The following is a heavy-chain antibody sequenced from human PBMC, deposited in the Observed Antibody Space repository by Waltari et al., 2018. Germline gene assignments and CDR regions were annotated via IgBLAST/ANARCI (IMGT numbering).Heavy chain of an antibody. D-gene: IGHD3-10*01. CDR3: ARDYFGSGSNYFFDY. J-gene: IGHJ4*02. Sequence: QVQLAQSGGEVKKPGASVTVSSKASGYTFMRYGITWVRQAPGQGLEWMGWISPNNGNTNYAQKILGRVTMTADTSTSTAYMELRSLRSDDTAVYYCARDYFGSGSNYFFDYWGQGTLVTVSS. V-gene: IGHV1-18*01. CDR1: GYTFMRYG. CDR2: ISPNNGNT.